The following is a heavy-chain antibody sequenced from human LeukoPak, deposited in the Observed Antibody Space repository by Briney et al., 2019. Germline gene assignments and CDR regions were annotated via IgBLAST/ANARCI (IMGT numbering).Heavy chain of an antibody. D-gene: IGHD3-10*01. CDR1: GGTFSSYA. CDR2: IIPIFGTA. Sequence: EASVKVSCKASGGTFSSYAISWVRQAPGQGLEWMGGIIPIFGTANYAQKFQGRVTITADKSTSTAYMELSSLRSEDTAVYYCVAAMVRGAPPGAFDIWGQGTMVTVSS. CDR3: VAAMVRGAPPGAFDI. V-gene: IGHV1-69*06. J-gene: IGHJ3*02.